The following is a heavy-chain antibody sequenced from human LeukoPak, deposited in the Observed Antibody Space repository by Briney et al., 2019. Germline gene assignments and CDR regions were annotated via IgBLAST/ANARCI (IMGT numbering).Heavy chain of an antibody. V-gene: IGHV3-23*01. Sequence: PGGSLRLSCAASGFAFSNYWMSWVRQAPGKGLEWVSAISGSGGSTYYADSVKGRFTISRDNSKNTLYLQMNSLRAEDTAVYYCAKGDYYDSSGFLDYWGQGTLATVSS. CDR3: AKGDYYDSSGFLDY. CDR2: ISGSGGST. J-gene: IGHJ4*02. D-gene: IGHD3-22*01. CDR1: GFAFSNYW.